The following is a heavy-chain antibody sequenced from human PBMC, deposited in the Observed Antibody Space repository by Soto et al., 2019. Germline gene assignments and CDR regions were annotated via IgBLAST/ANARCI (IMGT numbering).Heavy chain of an antibody. V-gene: IGHV4-34*01. CDR2: INHSGST. Sequence: TSETLSLTCAVYGGSFSGYYWSWIRQPPGKGLEWIGEINHSGSTNYNPSLKRRVTISVDTSKNQFSLKLSSVTAADTAVYYCARGVPGFWSGYYKMDVWGKGTTVTVSS. D-gene: IGHD3-3*01. CDR1: GGSFSGYY. CDR3: ARGVPGFWSGYYKMDV. J-gene: IGHJ6*04.